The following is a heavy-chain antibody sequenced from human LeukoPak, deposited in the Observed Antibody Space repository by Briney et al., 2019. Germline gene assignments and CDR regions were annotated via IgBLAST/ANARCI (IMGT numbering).Heavy chain of an antibody. CDR2: IYYSGST. Sequence: SSQTLSLTCTVSGGSISSGGYYWSWIRQHPGKGLEWIGYIYYSGSTYYNPSLKSRVTISVDTPKNQFSLKLSSVTAADTAVYYCARRDGHDNWYFDLWGRGTLVTVSS. CDR3: ARRDGHDNWYFDL. J-gene: IGHJ2*01. CDR1: GGSISSGGYY. V-gene: IGHV4-31*03. D-gene: IGHD5-24*01.